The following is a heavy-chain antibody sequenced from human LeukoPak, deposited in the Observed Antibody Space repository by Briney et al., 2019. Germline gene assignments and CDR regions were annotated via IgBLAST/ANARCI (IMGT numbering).Heavy chain of an antibody. CDR1: GFTFNTYT. V-gene: IGHV3-33*08. J-gene: IGHJ4*02. CDR3: ARDTAVITGPFDY. CDR2: IWHDGSKK. Sequence: GGSLRLSCAASGFTFNTYTMNWVRQAPGKGLEWVAVIWHDGSKKYYADSVKGRFTISRDNSKNTLYLQMNSLRVEDSAVYFCARDTAVITGPFDYWGQGTLVTVSS. D-gene: IGHD3-16*01.